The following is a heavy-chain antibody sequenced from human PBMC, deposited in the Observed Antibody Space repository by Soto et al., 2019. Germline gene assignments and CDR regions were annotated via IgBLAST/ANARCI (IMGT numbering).Heavy chain of an antibody. V-gene: IGHV4-30-2*01. Sequence: PSETLSLTCAVSGDSISSGGYSWSWIRQPPGKGLEWIGYIYHSGSTYYNPSLKSRVTISADRSKNQFSLRLTSVTAADTAVYYCARGGGNPYYFDYWGQGTLVTVSS. CDR2: IYHSGST. CDR1: GDSISSGGYS. D-gene: IGHD2-15*01. J-gene: IGHJ4*02. CDR3: ARGGGNPYYFDY.